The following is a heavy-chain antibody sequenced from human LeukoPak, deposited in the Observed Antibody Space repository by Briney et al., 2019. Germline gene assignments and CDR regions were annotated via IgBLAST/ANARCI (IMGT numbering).Heavy chain of an antibody. CDR1: GDSVSSNSAA. D-gene: IGHD6-6*01. CDR2: TYYRSKWYN. Sequence: SQTLSLTCAISGDSVSSNSAAWNWIRQSPSRGLEWLGRTYYRSKWYNDYAVSVKSRITINPDTSKNQFSLQLNSVTTEDTAVYYCARGAAARLYYYYYMDVWGKGTTVTVSS. CDR3: ARGAAARLYYYYYMDV. J-gene: IGHJ6*03. V-gene: IGHV6-1*01.